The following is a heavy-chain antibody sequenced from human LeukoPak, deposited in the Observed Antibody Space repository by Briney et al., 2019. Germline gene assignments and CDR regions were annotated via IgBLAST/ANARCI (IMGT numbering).Heavy chain of an antibody. V-gene: IGHV3-23*01. CDR3: ARRYCSGGTCYFFDY. D-gene: IGHD2-15*01. CDR2: ISGSGGST. J-gene: IGHJ4*02. CDR1: GFTFSSYA. Sequence: GGSLRLSCAASGFTFSSYAMSWVRQAPGKGLEWVSAISGSGGSTYYADSVKGRFTISRDDSKNTLYLQMNSLRAEDTAVYYCARRYCSGGTCYFFDYWGQGTLVTVSS.